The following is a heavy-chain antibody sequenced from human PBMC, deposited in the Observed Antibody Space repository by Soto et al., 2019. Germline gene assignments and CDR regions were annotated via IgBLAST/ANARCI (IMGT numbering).Heavy chain of an antibody. CDR1: GQRFTTHW. Sequence: ESLKVSFNGSGQRFTTHWIAWVRQMPGKGLELMGIIYPGDSYTRYSPSFQGQVTISADKSISTAYLQWSSLKASDTAMYYCARQLTVSHYYYYGMDVWGQGTTVTV. J-gene: IGHJ6*02. CDR2: IYPGDSYT. D-gene: IGHD2-8*01. V-gene: IGHV5-51*01. CDR3: ARQLTVSHYYYYGMDV.